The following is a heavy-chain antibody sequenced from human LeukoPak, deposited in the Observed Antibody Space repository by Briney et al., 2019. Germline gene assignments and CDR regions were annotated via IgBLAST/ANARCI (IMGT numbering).Heavy chain of an antibody. V-gene: IGHV3-21*01. Sequence: PGGSLRLSRAASGFNFSSYSMNWVRQAPGKGLEWVSSISSSNSFRYYADSVKGRFTISRDNAKNSLYLQMNSLRAEDTAVYYCARESSGYFYWGQGTLVTVSS. CDR1: GFNFSSYS. J-gene: IGHJ4*02. CDR3: ARESSGYFY. D-gene: IGHD3-22*01. CDR2: ISSSNSFR.